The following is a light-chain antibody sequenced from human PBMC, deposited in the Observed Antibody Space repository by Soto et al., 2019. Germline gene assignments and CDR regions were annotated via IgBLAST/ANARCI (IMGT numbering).Light chain of an antibody. CDR1: QSVNSN. Sequence: EIVMTQSPATLSLSPGERATLSCRASQSVNSNLAWYQQKPGQAPRLLIYGASTRSTGIPARFSGSGSGTELTLTISSLQSEDFALYLCQQYNIWPPIFTFGPGTKVDIK. V-gene: IGKV3-15*01. CDR2: GAS. J-gene: IGKJ3*01. CDR3: QQYNIWPPIFT.